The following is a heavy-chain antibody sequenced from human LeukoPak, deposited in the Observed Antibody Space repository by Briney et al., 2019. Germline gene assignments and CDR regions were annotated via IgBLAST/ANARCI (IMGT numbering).Heavy chain of an antibody. V-gene: IGHV3-21*04. D-gene: IGHD5-18*01. CDR1: GFTFSSYS. CDR3: AKWVRGYSYGSPPHFDY. J-gene: IGHJ4*02. CDR2: ISSSSSYI. Sequence: TGGSLRLSCAASGFTFSSYSMNWVRQAPGKGLEWVSSISSSSSYIYYADSVKGRFTISRDNAKNSLYLQMNSLRAEDTAVYYCAKWVRGYSYGSPPHFDYWGQGTLVTVSS.